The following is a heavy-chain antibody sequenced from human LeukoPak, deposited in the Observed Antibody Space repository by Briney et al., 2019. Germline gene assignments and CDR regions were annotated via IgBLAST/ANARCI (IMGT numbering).Heavy chain of an antibody. CDR1: GGSISSYY. CDR2: IYTSGST. CDR3: ARAPLRGDHFDY. Sequence: PSETLSLTCTVSGGSISSYYWSWIRQPAGKGLEWIGRIYTSGSTNYNPPLKSRVSMSVDTSKNPFSLKLSSVTAADTAVYYCARAPLRGDHFDYWGQGTLVTVSS. J-gene: IGHJ4*02. D-gene: IGHD4-17*01. V-gene: IGHV4-4*07.